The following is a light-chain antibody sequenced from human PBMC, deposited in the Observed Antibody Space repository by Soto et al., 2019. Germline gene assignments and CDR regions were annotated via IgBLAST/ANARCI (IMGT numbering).Light chain of an antibody. V-gene: IGKV3-11*01. CDR2: GAS. CDR3: QQRSNWLIT. J-gene: IGKJ5*01. Sequence: EIVMTQSPAALSLSPGERATLSCRASQSINSNLAWYQQKPGQAPRLLIYGASTRATGIPGRFSGSGSGTDFTLTISSLEPEDSAVYYCQQRSNWLITFGQGTRLEI. CDR1: QSINSN.